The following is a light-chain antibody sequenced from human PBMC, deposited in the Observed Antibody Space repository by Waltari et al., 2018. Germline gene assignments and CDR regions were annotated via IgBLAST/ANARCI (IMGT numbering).Light chain of an antibody. CDR2: YNS. J-gene: IGLJ2*01. V-gene: IGLV3-21*01. CDR3: QVWESSSDHRRGV. CDR1: NIGSKG. Sequence: SYVLTQPPSVSVAPGKTARVTCGGNNIGSKGVHWYQQKPGQAPVLVIYYNSDRPSGSPERFSGSNSGRTATLTISRVEAGDEADHYCQVWESSSDHRRGVFGRGTKLTVL.